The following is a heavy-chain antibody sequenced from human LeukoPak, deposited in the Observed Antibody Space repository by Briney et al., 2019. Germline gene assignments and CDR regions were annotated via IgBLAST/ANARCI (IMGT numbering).Heavy chain of an antibody. CDR1: GFTFSSYA. CDR3: ARVPEYDFWSGYYYWVCYFDY. D-gene: IGHD3-3*01. V-gene: IGHV3-23*01. Sequence: GGSLRLSCAASGFTFSSYAMSWVRQAPGKGLEWVSRVSGSGGAKYLADSVKGRFTISRDNSKNTVYLQMDSLRAEDTAVYYCARVPEYDFWSGYYYWVCYFDYWGQGTLVTVSS. J-gene: IGHJ4*02. CDR2: VSGSGGAK.